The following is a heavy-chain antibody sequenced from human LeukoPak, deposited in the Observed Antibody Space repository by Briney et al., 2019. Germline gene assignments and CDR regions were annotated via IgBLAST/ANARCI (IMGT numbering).Heavy chain of an antibody. CDR3: VRAKGDY. Sequence: PSETLSLTCTVSGDSITNSYGSWIRQPPGKGLEWIAYIYSSGNTKYNPSLTSRVTISVDTSKNQFSLKVTSVTAADTGVYYCVRAKGDYWGQGTLVTVSS. J-gene: IGHJ4*02. V-gene: IGHV4-59*01. CDR2: IYSSGNT. CDR1: GDSITNSY.